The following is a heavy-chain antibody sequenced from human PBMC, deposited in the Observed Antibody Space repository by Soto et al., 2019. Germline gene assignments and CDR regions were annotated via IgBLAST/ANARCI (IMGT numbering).Heavy chain of an antibody. Sequence: GGSLRLSCAASGFTFSNAWMSWVRQAPGKXLEWVGRIKSKTDGGTTDYAAPVKGRFTISRDDSKNTLYLQMNSLKTEDTAVYYCARVVREVANRGYPLDYWGRGTLVTVFS. J-gene: IGHJ4*02. CDR3: ARVVREVANRGYPLDY. D-gene: IGHD5-18*01. CDR2: IKSKTDGGTT. V-gene: IGHV3-15*01. CDR1: GFTFSNAW.